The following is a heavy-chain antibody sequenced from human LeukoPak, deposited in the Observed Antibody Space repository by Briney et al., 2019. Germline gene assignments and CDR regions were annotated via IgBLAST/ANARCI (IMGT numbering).Heavy chain of an antibody. D-gene: IGHD5-24*01. CDR2: ISGSGGST. Sequence: GGSLRLSCAASGFTFSSYAMSWARKAPGKGLDWVSAISGSGGSTYYADSVKGRFTISRDNSKNTLYLQMNSLRAEDTAVYYCAKPLEMATITSFDYWGQGTLVTVSS. CDR3: AKPLEMATITSFDY. CDR1: GFTFSSYA. V-gene: IGHV3-23*01. J-gene: IGHJ4*02.